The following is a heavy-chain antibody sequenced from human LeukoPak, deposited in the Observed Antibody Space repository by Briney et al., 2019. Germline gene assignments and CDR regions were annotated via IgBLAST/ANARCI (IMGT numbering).Heavy chain of an antibody. CDR3: TRDLHCSGGSCYSLDY. J-gene: IGHJ4*02. CDR1: GFTFGDYA. V-gene: IGHV3-49*03. Sequence: GGSLRLSCTASGFTFGDYAMSWFRQAPGKGLEWVGFIRSKAYGGTTEYAASVKGRFTISRDDSKSIAYLQMNSLKTEDTAVYYCTRDLHCSGGSCYSLDYWGQGTLVTVSS. CDR2: IRSKAYGGTT. D-gene: IGHD2-15*01.